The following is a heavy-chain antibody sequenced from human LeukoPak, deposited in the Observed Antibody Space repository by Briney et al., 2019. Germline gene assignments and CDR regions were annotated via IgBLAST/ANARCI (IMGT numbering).Heavy chain of an antibody. Sequence: SETLPLTCTVSGGSTGSSSYYWGWIRQPPGKGLEWIGSIYYSGSTYYNPSLKSRVTISVDTSKNQFSLKLSSVTAADTAVYYCARHEGLAARLIVGGDDAFDIWGQGTMVTVSS. CDR2: IYYSGST. V-gene: IGHV4-39*01. J-gene: IGHJ3*02. CDR1: GGSTGSSSYY. CDR3: ARHEGLAARLIVGGDDAFDI. D-gene: IGHD6-6*01.